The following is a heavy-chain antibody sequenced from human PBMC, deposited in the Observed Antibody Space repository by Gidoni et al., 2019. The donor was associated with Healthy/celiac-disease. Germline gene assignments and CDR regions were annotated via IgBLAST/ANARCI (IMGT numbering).Heavy chain of an antibody. V-gene: IGHV3-30*18. J-gene: IGHJ5*02. CDR3: AKRYYYGSGRGNWFDP. CDR1: GFTFSNYG. Sequence: QVQLVESGGGVVQPGRSLRLSCVASGFTFSNYGMHWVRQAPGKGLEWVAVISHDGSNKYYADSVKGRFTISRDNSKNTLYLQMNSLRAEDTAVYYCAKRYYYGSGRGNWFDPWGQGTLVIVSS. CDR2: ISHDGSNK. D-gene: IGHD3-10*01.